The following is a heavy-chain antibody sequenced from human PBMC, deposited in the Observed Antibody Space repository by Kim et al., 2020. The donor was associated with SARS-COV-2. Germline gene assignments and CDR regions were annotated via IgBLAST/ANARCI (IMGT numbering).Heavy chain of an antibody. J-gene: IGHJ5*02. V-gene: IGHV1-46*01. CDR1: ESTFTNSY. D-gene: IGHD2-21*01. Sequence: ASVKVSCKASESTFTNSYIHWVRQAPGQGLEWMGLINPSSCAATYAQQFQARVAMTSDTPTNTDYMELSSLRPDDPAMDFLSRAGNSVLLFCVNPCGEGT. CDR3: SRAGNSVLLFCVNP. CDR2: INPSSCAA.